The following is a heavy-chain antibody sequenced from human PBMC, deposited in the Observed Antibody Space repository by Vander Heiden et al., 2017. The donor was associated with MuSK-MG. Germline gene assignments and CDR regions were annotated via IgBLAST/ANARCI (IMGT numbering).Heavy chain of an antibody. V-gene: IGHV6-1*01. J-gene: IGHJ4*02. CDR2: TYHRSKWYK. CDR3: VMGVIATGFDY. Sequence: QVQLQQSGPGLVKPSQPLPLTCSIPGDRVPSNSAAWNWIRQSPSRGLEWLGRTYHRSKWYKEYAVSVKSRITINADTARHQLSLQVNPVPPEHTAVYYCVMGVIATGFDYWVQGTRVTVSS. CDR1: GDRVPSNSAA. D-gene: IGHD6-13*01.